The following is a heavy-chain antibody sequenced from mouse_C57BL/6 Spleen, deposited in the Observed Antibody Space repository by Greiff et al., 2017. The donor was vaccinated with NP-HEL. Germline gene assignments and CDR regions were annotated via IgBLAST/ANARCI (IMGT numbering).Heavy chain of an antibody. CDR2: VSSGGDYI. D-gene: IGHD3-1*01. Sequence: EVKLVESGEGLVKPGGSLKLSCAASGFTFSSYAMSLVRQTPETRLEWVAYVSSGGDYIYYADTVKGRFTISRDNARNTLYLQMSSLKSEDTAMYYCTRDRGDCWYFDVWGTGTTVTVSS. CDR1: GFTFSSYA. CDR3: TRDRGDCWYFDV. V-gene: IGHV5-9-1*02. J-gene: IGHJ1*03.